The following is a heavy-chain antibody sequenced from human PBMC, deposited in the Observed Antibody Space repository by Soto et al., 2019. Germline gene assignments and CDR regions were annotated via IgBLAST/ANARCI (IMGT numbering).Heavy chain of an antibody. Sequence: SETLSLTCTVSGGSISSYYWSWIRQPAGKGLEWIGRIYTSGSTNYNPSLTSRVTMSVATSKNQFSLKLSSVTAADTAVYYCAREVIAAAAYFDSWGKGTLVTVPQ. D-gene: IGHD6-13*01. J-gene: IGHJ4*02. CDR1: GGSISSYY. CDR2: IYTSGST. V-gene: IGHV4-4*07. CDR3: AREVIAAAAYFDS.